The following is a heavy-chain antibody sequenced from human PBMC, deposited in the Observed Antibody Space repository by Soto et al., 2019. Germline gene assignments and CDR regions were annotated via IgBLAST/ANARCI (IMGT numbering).Heavy chain of an antibody. J-gene: IGHJ6*02. CDR3: AKGSPYGDYYYYYGMDV. D-gene: IGHD4-17*01. CDR1: GFTFSSYA. CDR2: ISGSGGST. Sequence: PGGSLRLSCAASGFTFSSYAMSWVRQAPGKGLEWVSAISGSGGSTYYADSVKGRFTISRDNSKNTLYLQMNSLRAEDTAVYYCAKGSPYGDYYYYYGMDVWGQGPTVTVYS. V-gene: IGHV3-23*01.